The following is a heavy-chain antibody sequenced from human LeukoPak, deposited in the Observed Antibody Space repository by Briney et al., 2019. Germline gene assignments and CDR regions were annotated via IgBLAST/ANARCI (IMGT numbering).Heavy chain of an antibody. CDR1: GITLSNYG. D-gene: IGHD3-22*01. J-gene: IGHJ4*02. V-gene: IGHV3-23*01. CDR2: LSGSGGTT. Sequence: GVSLRLSCAVSGITLSNYGMSWVRQAPGKGLEWVAGLSGSGGTTNYADSVKGRFTISRDNHKNTLYLQMNSLRAEDTALYFCAKRGVVIRVILVGFHREAYYFDSWGQGALVTVSS. CDR3: AKRGVVIRVILVGFHREAYYFDS.